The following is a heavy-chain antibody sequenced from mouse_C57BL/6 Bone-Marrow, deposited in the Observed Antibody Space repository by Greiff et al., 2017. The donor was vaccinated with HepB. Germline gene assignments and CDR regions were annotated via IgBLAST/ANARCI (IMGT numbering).Heavy chain of an antibody. CDR3: ARSHCGSSWFAY. V-gene: IGHV3-6*01. D-gene: IGHD1-1*01. CDR1: GYSITSGYI. CDR2: ISYDGSN. J-gene: IGHJ3*01. Sequence: EVKLEESGPGLVKPSQSLSLSCSVSGYSITSGYIWYWVRQFPGNQLKWMSDISYDGSNNYNPTLKIRISITLDTSNNQFFLKLNSVTTEDTATYYCARSHCGSSWFAYWGQGTLVTVSA.